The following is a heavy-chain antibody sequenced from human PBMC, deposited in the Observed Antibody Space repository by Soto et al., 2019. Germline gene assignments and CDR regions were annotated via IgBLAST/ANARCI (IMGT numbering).Heavy chain of an antibody. CDR1: GVSLSTSGVS. Sequence: QITLKESGPTLVKPTQTLTLTCTFAGVSLSTSGVSVAWIRQPPGKALEWLALIYWDGNKRYSPSLESRLTITKDTSKNQVVLTMTYMDPVDTATYYCAHRHGSSGSYYFDYWGPGTLVTVSS. J-gene: IGHJ4*02. D-gene: IGHD3-10*01. CDR2: IYWDGNK. V-gene: IGHV2-5*02. CDR3: AHRHGSSGSYYFDY.